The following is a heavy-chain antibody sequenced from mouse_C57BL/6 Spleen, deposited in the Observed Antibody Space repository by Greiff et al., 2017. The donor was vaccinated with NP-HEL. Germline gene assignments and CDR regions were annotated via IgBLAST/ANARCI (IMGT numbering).Heavy chain of an antibody. J-gene: IGHJ4*01. CDR1: GFNIKDYY. CDR3: ANITTVVASYYYAMDY. V-gene: IGHV14-2*01. D-gene: IGHD1-1*01. CDR2: IDPEDGET. Sequence: EVKLMESGAELVKPGASVKLSCTASGFNIKDYYMHWVKQRPEQGLEWIGRIDPEDGETKYAPKFQGKATITADTSSNTAYLQLSSLTSEDTAVYYCANITTVVASYYYAMDYWGQGTSVTVSS.